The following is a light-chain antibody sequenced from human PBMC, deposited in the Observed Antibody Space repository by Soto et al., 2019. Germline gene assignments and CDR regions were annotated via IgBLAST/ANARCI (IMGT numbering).Light chain of an antibody. CDR3: LSYADTAYV. Sequence: QSVLTQPPSASGSPGQSVTISWAGTSSDVGGYNYVSWYQQYPGKLPKLMIYEVRERPSGVPDRFSGSKSGNPAFLNVSGLQAEDEADYYCLSYADTAYVFGTGTKVTVL. CDR2: EVR. V-gene: IGLV2-8*01. J-gene: IGLJ1*01. CDR1: SSDVGGYNY.